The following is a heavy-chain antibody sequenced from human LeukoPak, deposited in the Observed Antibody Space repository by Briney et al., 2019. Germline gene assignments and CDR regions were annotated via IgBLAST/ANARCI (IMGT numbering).Heavy chain of an antibody. Sequence: SETLSLTCAVYGGSFSGYYWSWIRQPPGKGLEWIGEINHSGSTNYNPSLKSLVTISVDTSKNQFSLKLSSVTAADTAVYYCARGREEYVWGSYKYFDYWGQGTLVTVSS. D-gene: IGHD3-16*01. CDR3: ARGREEYVWGSYKYFDY. CDR1: GGSFSGYY. V-gene: IGHV4-34*01. CDR2: INHSGST. J-gene: IGHJ4*02.